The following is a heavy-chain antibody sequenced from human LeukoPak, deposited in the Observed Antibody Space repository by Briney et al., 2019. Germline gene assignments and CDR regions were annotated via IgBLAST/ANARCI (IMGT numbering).Heavy chain of an antibody. CDR3: ARLRYTGTSQYYFDS. Sequence: SETLSLTCAAYGWSFNDYYWNWIRQPPGKGLEWIGEINARGDTNFNPSLKSRVTISVDTSKSQFSLRLTSMIAADTAVYYCARLRYTGTSQYYFDSWGQGFLVTVSS. D-gene: IGHD1-26*01. CDR2: INARGDT. CDR1: GWSFNDYY. V-gene: IGHV4-34*01. J-gene: IGHJ4*02.